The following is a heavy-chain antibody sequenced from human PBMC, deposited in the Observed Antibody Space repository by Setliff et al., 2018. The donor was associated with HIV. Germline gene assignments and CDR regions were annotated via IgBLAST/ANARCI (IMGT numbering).Heavy chain of an antibody. V-gene: IGHV4-39*07. D-gene: IGHD6-13*01. J-gene: IGHJ4*02. CDR1: GDSITSSSYY. CDR2: LYSSGST. Sequence: PSETLSLTCTVSGDSITSSSYYWAWLRQPPGRGLEWIGNLYSSGSTYNPSLKSRVTISTDPSRNQFSLKLKSVTAADTAVYYCARRGGNSWHFDSWGQGSLVTVSS. CDR3: ARRGGNSWHFDS.